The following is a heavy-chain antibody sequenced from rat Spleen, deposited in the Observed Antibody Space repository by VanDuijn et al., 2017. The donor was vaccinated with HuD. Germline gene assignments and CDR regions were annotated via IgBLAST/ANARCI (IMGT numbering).Heavy chain of an antibody. V-gene: IGHV5-20*01. CDR2: ITNTGGST. J-gene: IGHJ2*01. Sequence: EVQLVESGGGLVQPGRSLKLSCAASGFTFDDYHMAWVRQAPTKGLEWVASITNTGGSTFYPDSVKGRFTISRDNAKSTLYLQMTSLRSEDTAIYYCTKNWDYWGQGVMVTVSS. CDR3: TKNWDY. D-gene: IGHD3-6*01. CDR1: GFTFDDYH.